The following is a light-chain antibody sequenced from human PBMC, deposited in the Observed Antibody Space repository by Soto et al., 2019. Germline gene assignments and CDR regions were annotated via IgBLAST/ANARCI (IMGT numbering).Light chain of an antibody. Sequence: DIQMTQSPASLSASVGDRVTSTCQASQDISNYLNWYQQKPVKAPKLLIYDASNLETGVPSRFSGSGSGTDFTFTISSLQPEDIAAYYCQQYDNLPLTFGGGTKVDIK. V-gene: IGKV1-33*01. CDR1: QDISNY. CDR2: DAS. J-gene: IGKJ4*01. CDR3: QQYDNLPLT.